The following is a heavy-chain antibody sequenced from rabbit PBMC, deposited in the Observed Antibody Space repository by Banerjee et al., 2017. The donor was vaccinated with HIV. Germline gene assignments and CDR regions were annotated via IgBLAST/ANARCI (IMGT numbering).Heavy chain of an antibody. Sequence: QSLEESGGDLVKPGASLTLTCKASGFSYSGGYDMCWVRQAPGKGLEWIACIYTDSLNTYYASWAKGRFTISKTSWTTVTLQMTSLTAADTATYFCATITDNSGMALWGPGTLVTVS. CDR2: IYTDSLNT. V-gene: IGHV1S40*01. CDR1: GFSYSGGYD. CDR3: ATITDNSGMAL. J-gene: IGHJ6*01. D-gene: IGHD4-1*01.